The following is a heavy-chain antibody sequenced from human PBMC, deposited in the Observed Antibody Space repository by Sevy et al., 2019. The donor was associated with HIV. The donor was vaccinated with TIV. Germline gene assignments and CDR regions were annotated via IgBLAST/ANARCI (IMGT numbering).Heavy chain of an antibody. CDR3: ARDSPINYYDRSGYYAPFDY. CDR1: GFTFSSYG. D-gene: IGHD3-22*01. CDR2: IWYDGSNK. J-gene: IGHJ4*02. Sequence: GGSLRLSCAASGFTFSSYGMHWVRQAPGKGLEWVAVIWYDGSNKYYADSVKGRFTISRDNSKNTLYLQMNSLRAEDTAVYYCARDSPINYYDRSGYYAPFDYWGQGTLVTVSS. V-gene: IGHV3-33*01.